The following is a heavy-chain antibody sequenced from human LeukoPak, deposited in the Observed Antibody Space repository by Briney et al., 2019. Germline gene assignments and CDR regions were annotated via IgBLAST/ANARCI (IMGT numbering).Heavy chain of an antibody. J-gene: IGHJ4*02. CDR3: ARRKSDRSSWFPGISNYFDY. D-gene: IGHD6-13*01. CDR2: IYYSGST. Sequence: SETLSLTCTVSGGSISSGGYYWSWIRQHPGKGLEWIGYIYYSGSTYYNPSLKSRVTISVDTSKNQFSLKLSSVTAADTAVYYCARRKSDRSSWFPGISNYFDYWGQGALVTVSS. CDR1: GGSISSGGYY. V-gene: IGHV4-31*03.